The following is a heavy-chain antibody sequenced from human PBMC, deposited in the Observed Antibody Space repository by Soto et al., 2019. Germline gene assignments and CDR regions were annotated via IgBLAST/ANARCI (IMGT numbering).Heavy chain of an antibody. CDR3: ETSPGWLGEGAGGLDV. Sequence: QLQLVQSGAEVKRPGASVRVSCKASGNTLTGHFLHWVRQARGQGLEWLGWLNSNSGGTKIAQKFQGRLAMTRDTYITTAYMEWSRLRSDDTAIYYCETSPGWLGEGAGGLDVWGLGATVTVAS. CDR1: GNTLTGHF. D-gene: IGHD3-10*01. J-gene: IGHJ6*02. CDR2: LNSNSGGT. V-gene: IGHV1-2*02.